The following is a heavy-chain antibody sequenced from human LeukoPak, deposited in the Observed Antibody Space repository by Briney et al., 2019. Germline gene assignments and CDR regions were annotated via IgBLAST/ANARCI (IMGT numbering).Heavy chain of an antibody. CDR1: GYSFTSNW. CDR2: IYPGDSDT. CDR3: ARLVGQLVRYYGMDV. V-gene: IGHV5-51*01. J-gene: IGHJ6*02. Sequence: GESLKISCKGSGYSFTSNWIGWVRQMPGKGLEWMGIIYPGDSDTRYSPSFQGQVTISADKSISTAYLQWSSLKASDTVMYYCARLVGQLVRYYGMDVWGQGTTVTVSS. D-gene: IGHD6-13*01.